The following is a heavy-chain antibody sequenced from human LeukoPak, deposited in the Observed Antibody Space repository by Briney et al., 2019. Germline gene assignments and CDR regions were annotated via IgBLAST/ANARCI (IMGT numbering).Heavy chain of an antibody. V-gene: IGHV4-59*02. CDR3: ARVRLSSGYSN. J-gene: IGHJ4*02. D-gene: IGHD3-22*01. CDR1: GASVSDYY. Sequence: SETLSLTCSVSGASVSDYYCNWIRQPPGKGLEWIGYVYNSGITNYNPSLRSRVTISVDTSKYQSSLKLNSVTAADTAVYYCARVRLSSGYSNWGQGTLVTVSS. CDR2: VYNSGIT.